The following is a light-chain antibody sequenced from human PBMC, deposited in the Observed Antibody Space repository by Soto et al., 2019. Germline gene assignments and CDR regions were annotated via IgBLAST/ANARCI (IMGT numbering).Light chain of an antibody. CDR3: QQSYSTPYT. CDR1: QRITTY. Sequence: IHMTQSPSSLSASVGDRVTITCRASQRITTYLNWYQQKPGKAPKLLISTAATLQGGVPSRFSGSGSETDLTLTITTLQPEDFATYFCQQSYSTPYTFGQGTKLEIK. V-gene: IGKV1-39*01. J-gene: IGKJ2*01. CDR2: TAA.